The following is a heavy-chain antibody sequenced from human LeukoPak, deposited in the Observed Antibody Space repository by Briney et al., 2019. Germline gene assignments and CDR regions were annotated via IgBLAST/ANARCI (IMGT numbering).Heavy chain of an antibody. Sequence: GGSLRLSCAASGFTFSRIAMTWVRQAPGKGLEWVSNICSNGDTAYNADSVRGRFTISRVNSKNALFLQMNSLRVEDTAIYYCAKGQELDDGVFDSWGQGTLVTVSS. CDR2: ICSNGDTA. J-gene: IGHJ4*02. D-gene: IGHD1-1*01. CDR3: AKGQELDDGVFDS. V-gene: IGHV3-23*01. CDR1: GFTFSRIA.